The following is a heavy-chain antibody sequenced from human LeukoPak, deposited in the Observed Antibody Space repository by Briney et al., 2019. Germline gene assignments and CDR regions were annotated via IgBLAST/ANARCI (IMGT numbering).Heavy chain of an antibody. CDR2: INGDGSST. CDR1: EFTFSSYW. Sequence: GGSLRLSCTASEFTFSSYWMHWVRQPPGKGLVWVSRINGDGSSTSYADAVKGRFTISRDTAKNTLYLRMNSLRAEDTAVYYCARGGLTGTTIPYFDYWGQGTLVTVSS. D-gene: IGHD1-7*01. J-gene: IGHJ4*02. CDR3: ARGGLTGTTIPYFDY. V-gene: IGHV3-74*01.